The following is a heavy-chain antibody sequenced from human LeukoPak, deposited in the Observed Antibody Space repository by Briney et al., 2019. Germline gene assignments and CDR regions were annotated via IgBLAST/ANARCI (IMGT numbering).Heavy chain of an antibody. CDR3: ARGSEIAAAGTGFYFDY. V-gene: IGHV4-34*01. Sequence: SETLSLTCAVYGGSFSGYHWSWLRQPPGKGLEWIGEINHSGGTIYNPSLKSVVAISVDTSKNQFSLRLRSVTAADTALYYCARGSEIAAAGTGFYFDYWGQGTLVTVSS. J-gene: IGHJ4*02. D-gene: IGHD6-13*01. CDR1: GGSFSGYH. CDR2: INHSGGT.